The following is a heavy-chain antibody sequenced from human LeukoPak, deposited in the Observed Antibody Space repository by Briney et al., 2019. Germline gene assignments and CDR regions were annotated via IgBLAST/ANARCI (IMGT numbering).Heavy chain of an antibody. CDR2: IYSGGST. Sequence: PGGSLRLSCAASRFSFSDYYMTWVRQAPGKGLEWVSLIYSGGSTSYADSVRGRFTISRDNSKNTLYLQMNSLRAEDTAVYYCARIETVADAFDIWGQGTLVTVSS. CDR1: RFSFSDYY. CDR3: ARIETVADAFDI. J-gene: IGHJ3*02. D-gene: IGHD1-1*01. V-gene: IGHV3-66*01.